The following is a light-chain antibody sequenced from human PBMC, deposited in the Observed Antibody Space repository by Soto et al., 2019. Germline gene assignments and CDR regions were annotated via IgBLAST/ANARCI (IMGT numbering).Light chain of an antibody. J-gene: IGKJ1*01. CDR3: MQTLQTPWA. V-gene: IGKV2-28*01. CDR2: LGS. CDR1: QSLLHSNGNNY. Sequence: DIVMTQSPLSLPVTPGEPASISCRSSQSLLHSNGNNYLGWYLQKPGQSPQLLIYLGSNRASGVPDRFSGSGSGSDFTLKISRVEAVDVGVYYCMQTLQTPWAFGQGTKVEIK.